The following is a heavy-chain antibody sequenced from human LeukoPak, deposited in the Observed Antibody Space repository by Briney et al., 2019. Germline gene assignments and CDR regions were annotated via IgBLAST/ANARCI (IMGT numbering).Heavy chain of an antibody. CDR1: GGTFSSYA. D-gene: IGHD6-13*01. Sequence: GASVKVSCKASGGTFSSYAISWVRQAPGQGLEWMGGIIPIFGTANYAQKFQGRVTITADESTSTAYMELSSLRSEDTAVYYCARSIAAADRIFDYRGQGTLVTVSS. CDR2: IIPIFGTA. J-gene: IGHJ4*02. CDR3: ARSIAAADRIFDY. V-gene: IGHV1-69*13.